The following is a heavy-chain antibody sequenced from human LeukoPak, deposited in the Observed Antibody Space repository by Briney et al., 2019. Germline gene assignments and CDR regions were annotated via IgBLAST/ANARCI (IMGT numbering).Heavy chain of an antibody. V-gene: IGHV3-74*01. Sequence: GGSLRLSCAASGFTFSSYGMHWVRQAPGKGLVWVSRINSDGSSTTYADSVKGRFTISRDNAKNTLYLQMNSLRAEDTAVYYCARDGPDLVGATTILMTHFDYWGQGTLVTVSS. CDR2: INSDGSST. D-gene: IGHD1-26*01. J-gene: IGHJ4*02. CDR3: ARDGPDLVGATTILMTHFDY. CDR1: GFTFSSYG.